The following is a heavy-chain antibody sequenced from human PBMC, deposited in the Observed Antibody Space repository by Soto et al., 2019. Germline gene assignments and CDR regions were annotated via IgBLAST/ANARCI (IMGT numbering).Heavy chain of an antibody. CDR3: AKSQSGSFFAAFDL. V-gene: IGHV3-23*01. Sequence: GGSLRLSCAASGSNFSSDVMNWVRQTPGKGLEWVASIFGSGITTYYADSVKGRFTISRDNSKNTLHLQLNSLRAEDTALYYCAKSQSGSFFAAFDLWGQGSLVTVSS. D-gene: IGHD1-26*01. CDR2: IFGSGITT. J-gene: IGHJ3*01. CDR1: GSNFSSDV.